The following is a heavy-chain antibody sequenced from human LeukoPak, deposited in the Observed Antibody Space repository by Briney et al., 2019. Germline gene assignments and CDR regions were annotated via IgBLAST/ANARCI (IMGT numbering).Heavy chain of an antibody. CDR3: ARDALGAREIGGGLDM. J-gene: IGHJ3*02. Sequence: GGSLRLSCAASGFIFSSYSMNWVRQAPGKGLEWLSYISSSSSTIYYADSVKGRFTISRENAKNSLYLQMNSLRTEDTAVYYCARDALGAREIGGGLDMWGQGTMVIVSS. CDR1: GFIFSSYS. CDR2: ISSSSSTI. D-gene: IGHD2-15*01. V-gene: IGHV3-48*01.